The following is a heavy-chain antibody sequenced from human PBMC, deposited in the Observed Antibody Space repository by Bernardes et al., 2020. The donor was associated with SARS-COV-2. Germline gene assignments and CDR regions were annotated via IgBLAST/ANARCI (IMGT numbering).Heavy chain of an antibody. D-gene: IGHD2-15*01. CDR2: MNWNGNSI. CDR1: GFKFEEFG. J-gene: IGHJ6*02. CDR3: ARNRGRYCSAISCYGMEV. V-gene: IGHV3-20*01. Sequence: GGSLRLSCIVSGFKFEEFGLSWVRQAPGKGPEWVATMNWNGNSIGYADSAKGRFTISRDNAKNSLFLQMNSLGGEDTALYHCARNRGRYCSAISCYGMEVWGQGTTVIVS.